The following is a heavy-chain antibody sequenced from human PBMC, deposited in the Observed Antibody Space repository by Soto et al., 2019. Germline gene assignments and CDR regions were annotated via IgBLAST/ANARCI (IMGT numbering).Heavy chain of an antibody. Sequence: GGSLRLSCAASGFTFSDHYMDWVRQAPGKGLEWVGRTRNKANSYTTEYAASVKGRFTISRDDSKNSLYLQMNSLKTEDTAVYYCARGATARTNYYYGLDAWGQGTTVTVS. CDR2: TRNKANSYTT. D-gene: IGHD1-1*01. CDR1: GFTFSDHY. J-gene: IGHJ6*02. V-gene: IGHV3-72*01. CDR3: ARGATARTNYYYGLDA.